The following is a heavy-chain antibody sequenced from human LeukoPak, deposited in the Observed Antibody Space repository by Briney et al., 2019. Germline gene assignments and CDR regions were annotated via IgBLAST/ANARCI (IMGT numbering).Heavy chain of an antibody. CDR2: IIPIFGTP. J-gene: IGHJ4*02. D-gene: IGHD5-18*01. CDR3: ARDIGYSYGVDY. V-gene: IGHV1-69*13. Sequence: SVKVSCKASGGTFSSYAISWVRQAPGQGLEWMGGIIPIFGTPNYAQKFQGRVTITADESTSTAYMELSSLRSEDTAVYYCARDIGYSYGVDYWGQGTLVTVSS. CDR1: GGTFSSYA.